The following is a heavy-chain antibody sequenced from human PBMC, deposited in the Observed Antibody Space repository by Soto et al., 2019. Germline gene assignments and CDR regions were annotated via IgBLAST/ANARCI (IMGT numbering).Heavy chain of an antibody. CDR1: GFTFSSYA. CDR3: ARARRITMVRGALGGAWFDP. Sequence: GGSLRLSCAASGFTFSSYAMSWVLQAPRKGLEWVSGISGSGDSTYYADSVKGRVTISRHNSKNPLYLQMNSLSAEDTAVYYCARARRITMVRGALGGAWFDPWGQGTLVTVSS. D-gene: IGHD3-10*01. V-gene: IGHV3-23*01. J-gene: IGHJ5*02. CDR2: ISGSGDST.